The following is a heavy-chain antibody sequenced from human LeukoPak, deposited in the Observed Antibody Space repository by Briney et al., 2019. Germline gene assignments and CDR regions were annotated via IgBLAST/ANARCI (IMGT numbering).Heavy chain of an antibody. V-gene: IGHV3-15*01. J-gene: IGHJ3*02. CDR2: IKSKSDGGTT. D-gene: IGHD2-15*01. CDR1: TFTFSNAW. Sequence: ETGGSLRLSCAASTFTFSNAWMSWVRQAPGKGLEWVGRIKSKSDGGTTDYAAPVKGRFTISRDDSKNTLYLQMNSLKTEDTAVYYCTTAPRGYCSGGSCSYAFDIWGQGTMVTVSS. CDR3: TTAPRGYCSGGSCSYAFDI.